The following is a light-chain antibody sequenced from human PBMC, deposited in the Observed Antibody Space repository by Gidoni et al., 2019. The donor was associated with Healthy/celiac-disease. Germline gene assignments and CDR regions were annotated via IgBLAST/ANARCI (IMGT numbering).Light chain of an antibody. CDR1: QSVSSN. Sequence: EIVMTKSPVTLSVSPGERATLSCRASQSVSSNLAWYQQKPGQAPRLLIYAASIRATGIPARFSGSGSGTEFTLTISSLQSEDFAVYYCQQYNNWPPHTFGQGTKLEIK. J-gene: IGKJ2*01. CDR2: AAS. V-gene: IGKV3-15*01. CDR3: QQYNNWPPHT.